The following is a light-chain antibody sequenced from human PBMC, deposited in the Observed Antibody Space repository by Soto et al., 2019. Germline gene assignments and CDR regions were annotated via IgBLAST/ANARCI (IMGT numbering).Light chain of an antibody. V-gene: IGKV1-5*03. Sequence: IQMTHCPSSGSACLGYRFTITFRASQGISSWLAWYQQKPGKAPKLLIYKASTLKSGVPSRFSGSGSGTEFTLTISSLQPDDFATYYCQHYNSYSEAFGQGTKVDI. CDR3: QHYNSYSEA. CDR2: KAS. CDR1: QGISSW. J-gene: IGKJ1*01.